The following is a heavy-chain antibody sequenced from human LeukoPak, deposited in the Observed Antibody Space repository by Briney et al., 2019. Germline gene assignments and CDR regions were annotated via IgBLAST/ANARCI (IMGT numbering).Heavy chain of an antibody. J-gene: IGHJ4*02. CDR1: GGSISSSSYY. D-gene: IGHD2-15*01. Sequence: PSETLSLTCTVSGGSISSSSYYWGWIRQPPGKGLEWIGSIYYSGSTYYNPSLKSRVTISVDTSKNQFSLKLSSVTAADTAVYYCARGGYCSGGSCYSPFYFDYWGQGTLVTVSS. V-gene: IGHV4-39*07. CDR2: IYYSGST. CDR3: ARGGYCSGGSCYSPFYFDY.